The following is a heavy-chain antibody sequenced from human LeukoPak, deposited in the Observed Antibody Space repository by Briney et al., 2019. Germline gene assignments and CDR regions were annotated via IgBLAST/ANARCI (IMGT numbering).Heavy chain of an antibody. CDR1: GGSISSYY. CDR3: ARISPYKYSYGVIDY. Sequence: SETLSLTXTVSGGSISSYYWSWIRQPPGKGLEWLGYIYYSGSTNYNPSLKSRVTISVDTSKNQFSLKLSSVTAANTAVYYCARISPYKYSYGVIDYWGQGTLVTVSS. J-gene: IGHJ4*02. CDR2: IYYSGST. V-gene: IGHV4-59*01. D-gene: IGHD5-18*01.